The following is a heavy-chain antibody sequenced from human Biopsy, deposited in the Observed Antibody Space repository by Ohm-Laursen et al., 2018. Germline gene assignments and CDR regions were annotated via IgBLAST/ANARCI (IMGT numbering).Heavy chain of an antibody. J-gene: IGHJ2*01. CDR3: ARDRGFYSDRAVPGYFDL. Sequence: GTLSLTCTASGGSLSSYYWSWIRQPAGKGLEWIGRIYSSGSTNYNPSLKSRVTLSMDTSKNQFSLKLSSVTAADTAIYYCARDRGFYSDRAVPGYFDLWGRGTLVTVSP. D-gene: IGHD3-22*01. CDR1: GGSLSSYY. V-gene: IGHV4-4*07. CDR2: IYSSGST.